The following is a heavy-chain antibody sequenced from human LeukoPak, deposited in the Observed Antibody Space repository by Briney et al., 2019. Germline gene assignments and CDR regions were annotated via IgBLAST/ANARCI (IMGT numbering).Heavy chain of an antibody. V-gene: IGHV3-9*01. CDR2: ISWNGGSI. CDR1: GFTFDDYA. D-gene: IGHD3-10*01. J-gene: IGHJ4*02. CDR3: AKGGSGSYFDY. Sequence: SLRLSCAASGFTFDDYAMHWVRQAPGKGLEWVSGISWNGGSIGYADSVKGRFTISRDNAKNSLYLQMNSLRAEDTALYYCAKGGSGSYFDYWGQGTLVTVSS.